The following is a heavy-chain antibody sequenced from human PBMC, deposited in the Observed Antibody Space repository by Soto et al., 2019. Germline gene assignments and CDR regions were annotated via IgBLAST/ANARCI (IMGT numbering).Heavy chain of an antibody. Sequence: SVKVSCKGCGGTFSSYAISWVRQAPGQGLEWMGGIIPIFGTANYAQKFQGRVTITADESTSTAYMELSSLRSEDTAVYYCAREHTYYSCILNGAEWFHASGQGTLVT. J-gene: IGHJ5*02. V-gene: IGHV1-69*13. CDR1: GGTFSSYA. CDR2: IIPIFGTA. D-gene: IGHD3-9*01. CDR3: AREHTYYSCILNGAEWFHA.